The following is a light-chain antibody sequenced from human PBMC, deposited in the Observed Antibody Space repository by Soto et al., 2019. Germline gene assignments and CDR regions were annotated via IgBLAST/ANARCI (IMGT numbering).Light chain of an antibody. V-gene: IGLV2-14*01. Sequence: QSALTRAASVSGSPGQSITISCTGTSSDVGGYNYVSWYQQHPGKAPKLMIYDVSNRPSGVSNRFSGSKSGNTASLTISGLLAQDEADYYCSSYTSSSTLPVVFGGGTKLTVL. CDR3: SSYTSSSTLPVV. CDR1: SSDVGGYNY. J-gene: IGLJ2*01. CDR2: DVS.